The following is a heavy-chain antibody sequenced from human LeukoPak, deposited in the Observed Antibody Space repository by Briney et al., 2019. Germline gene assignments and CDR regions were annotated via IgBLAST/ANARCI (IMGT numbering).Heavy chain of an antibody. CDR3: ARGGPGVTDR. V-gene: IGHV4-59*01. J-gene: IGHJ4*02. D-gene: IGHD2-8*01. Sequence: SETLSLTCNVSGGSITTYCWNWIRQSPGKGLEWIGYIYYTGSTSYNPSLKSRVTLSVDTARNQFSLKLTSVTAADTAVYYCARGGPGVTDRWGQGTLVTVSS. CDR1: GGSITTYC. CDR2: IYYTGST.